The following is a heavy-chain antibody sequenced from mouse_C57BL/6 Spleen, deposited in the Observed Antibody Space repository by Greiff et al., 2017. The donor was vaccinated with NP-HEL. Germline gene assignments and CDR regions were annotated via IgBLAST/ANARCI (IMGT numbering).Heavy chain of an antibody. D-gene: IGHD1-1*01. CDR1: GYAFSSSW. CDR3: LVVSPFGY. Sequence: QVQLQQSGPELVKPGASVKISCKASGYAFSSSWMNWVKQRPGKGLEWIGRIYPGDGDTNYNGKFKGKATLTADKSSSKAYMQLSSLTSEDSAVYFCLVVSPFGYWGQGTLVTVSA. J-gene: IGHJ3*01. V-gene: IGHV1-82*01. CDR2: IYPGDGDT.